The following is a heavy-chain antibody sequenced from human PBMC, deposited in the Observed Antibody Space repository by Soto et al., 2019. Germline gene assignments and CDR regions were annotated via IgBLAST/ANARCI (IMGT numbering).Heavy chain of an antibody. Sequence: QITLKESGPTLVKPTQTLTLTCTFSGFSLSTSGVGVGWIRQPPGKALEWLALIYWDDDKRYSPSLKSRLTIPKDTSKNQAVLTMTNMDPVDTATYYCAHRGYCSSTSCYRHYYGMDVWGQGTTVTVSS. V-gene: IGHV2-5*02. CDR1: GFSLSTSGVG. CDR3: AHRGYCSSTSCYRHYYGMDV. CDR2: IYWDDDK. D-gene: IGHD2-2*01. J-gene: IGHJ6*02.